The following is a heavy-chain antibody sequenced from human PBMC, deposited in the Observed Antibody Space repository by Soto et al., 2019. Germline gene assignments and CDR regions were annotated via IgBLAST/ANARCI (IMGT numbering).Heavy chain of an antibody. Sequence: EVQLLESGGGLVQPGGSLRLSCAASGFTFSSYAMSWVRQAPGKGLEWVSAISGSGGSTYYADSVKGRFTISRDNSKNTLYLQMNSLRAEYTAVYYCAKVISTYYDFWSGYYTDYYYGMDVWGQGTTVTVSS. CDR2: ISGSGGST. J-gene: IGHJ6*02. V-gene: IGHV3-23*01. CDR3: AKVISTYYDFWSGYYTDYYYGMDV. D-gene: IGHD3-3*01. CDR1: GFTFSSYA.